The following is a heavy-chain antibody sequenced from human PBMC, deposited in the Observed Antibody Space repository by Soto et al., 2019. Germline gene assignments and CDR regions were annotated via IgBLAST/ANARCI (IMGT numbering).Heavy chain of an antibody. J-gene: IGHJ6*02. CDR1: GYSISSGYY. Sequence: SDTLSLTCAVSGYSISSGYYWGWIRQPPGKGLEWIGIIYHAGSSYYNPSLKSRVTISVDTSKNQFSLRLNSVTAADTAVYYCARGNGPYGMDVWGQGTTVTVSS. D-gene: IGHD2-8*01. CDR3: ARGNGPYGMDV. CDR2: IYHAGSS. V-gene: IGHV4-38-2*01.